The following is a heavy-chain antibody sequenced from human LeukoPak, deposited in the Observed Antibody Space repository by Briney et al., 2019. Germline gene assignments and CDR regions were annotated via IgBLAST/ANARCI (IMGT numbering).Heavy chain of an antibody. Sequence: GSSVKVSCKASGGTLSSYAISWVRRAPGQGLEWMGWISAYNGNTNYAQKLQGRVTMTTDTSTSTAYMELRSLRSDDTAVYYCAIYADVYGSGSYYRDYWGQGTLVTVSS. CDR2: ISAYNGNT. CDR3: AIYADVYGSGSYYRDY. J-gene: IGHJ4*02. D-gene: IGHD3-10*01. V-gene: IGHV1-18*01. CDR1: GGTLSSYA.